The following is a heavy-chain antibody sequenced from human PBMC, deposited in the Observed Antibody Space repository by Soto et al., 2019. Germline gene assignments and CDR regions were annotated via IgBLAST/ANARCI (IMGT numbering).Heavy chain of an antibody. CDR1: GYSLTSYW. CDR3: ARMMAASGTAFDY. CDR2: IDPSDSYT. V-gene: IGHV5-10-1*01. J-gene: IGHJ4*02. D-gene: IGHD6-13*01. Sequence: GESLKISCKGSGYSLTSYWISWVRQMPGKGLEWMGRIDPSDSYTNYSPSFQGHVTISADKSISTAYLQWSSLKASDTATYYCARMMAASGTAFDYWGQGALVTVSS.